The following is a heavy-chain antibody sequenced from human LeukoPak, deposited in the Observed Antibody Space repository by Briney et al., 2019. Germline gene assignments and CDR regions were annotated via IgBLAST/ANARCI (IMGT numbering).Heavy chain of an antibody. J-gene: IGHJ4*02. D-gene: IGHD4/OR15-4a*01. CDR2: IKTDGSQT. CDR3: ARASMGGRDYHLDS. Sequence: GGSLRLSCAASGFTFSTYWMTWVRQAPGKGLEWVANIKTDGSQTYYLDSVKGRFTISRDNAKNFLSLQMGSLRADDTGVYYCARASMGGRDYHLDSWGQGTLVTVSS. V-gene: IGHV3-7*01. CDR1: GFTFSTYW.